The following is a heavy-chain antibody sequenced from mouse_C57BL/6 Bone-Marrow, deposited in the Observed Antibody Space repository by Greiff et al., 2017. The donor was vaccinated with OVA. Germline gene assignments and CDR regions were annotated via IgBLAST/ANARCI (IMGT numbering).Heavy chain of an antibody. CDR1: GYTFTSYW. CDR3: ARGGGYYVAWFAY. CDR2: IDPSDSYT. J-gene: IGHJ3*01. D-gene: IGHD2-3*01. Sequence: QVQLQQPGAELVKPGASVKLSCKASGYTFTSYWMQWVKQRPGQGLERIGEIDPSDSYTNYNQKFKGKATLTVDTSSSTAYMQLSSLTSEDSAVYYCARGGGYYVAWFAYWGQGTLVTVSA. V-gene: IGHV1-50*01.